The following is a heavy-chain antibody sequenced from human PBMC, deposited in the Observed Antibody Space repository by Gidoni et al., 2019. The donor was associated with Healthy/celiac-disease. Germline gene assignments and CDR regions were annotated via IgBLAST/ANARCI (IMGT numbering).Heavy chain of an antibody. CDR3: TTVRFGDYYDSSGYYLFDY. Sequence: EVQLVESGGGLVKPGGSLRLSWAASGFSFGTAWMSWVRPEPVKGLEWVGLIKIKTDSGTIDFAAPVKGRLTISRDDSKNTLYLQMNSLNTEDTAVYYCTTVRFGDYYDSSGYYLFDYWGQGTLVTVSS. D-gene: IGHD3-22*01. J-gene: IGHJ4*02. CDR2: IKIKTDSGTI. CDR1: GFSFGTAW. V-gene: IGHV3-15*01.